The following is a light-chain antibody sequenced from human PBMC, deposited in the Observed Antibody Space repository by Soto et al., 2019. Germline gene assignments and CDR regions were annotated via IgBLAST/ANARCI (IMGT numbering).Light chain of an antibody. CDR3: QQSYSTPQGFT. CDR2: AAS. J-gene: IGKJ3*01. Sequence: DIQMTQSPSSLSASVGDRVTITCRASQSISSYLNWYQQKPGKAPKRLIYAASSLQSGVPSRFSGSGSGTDFTLTISSLQPEDFATYYCQQSYSTPQGFTFGPGTKVDIK. CDR1: QSISSY. V-gene: IGKV1-39*01.